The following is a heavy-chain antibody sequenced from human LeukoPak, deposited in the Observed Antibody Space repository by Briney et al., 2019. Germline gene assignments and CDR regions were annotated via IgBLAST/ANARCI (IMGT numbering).Heavy chain of an antibody. D-gene: IGHD1-1*01. V-gene: IGHV4-39*07. CDR2: IYYSGST. J-gene: IGHJ6*03. CDR3: ARVSWFPGTSYYYMDV. Sequence: SSATLSLTCTVSGGSISSSSYYWGWIRQPPGKGLEWIGSIYYSGSTYYNPSLKSRVTISVDTSKNQFSLKLSSVTAADTAVYYCARVSWFPGTSYYYMDVWGKGTTVTVSS. CDR1: GGSISSSSYY.